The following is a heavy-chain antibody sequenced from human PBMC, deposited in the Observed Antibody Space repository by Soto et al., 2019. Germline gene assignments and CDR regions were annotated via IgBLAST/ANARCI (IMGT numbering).Heavy chain of an antibody. D-gene: IGHD1-26*01. CDR3: AKYAGSSRYFDY. Sequence: GGSLRLSCAPSGFTLSSYAMSWVRQAPGKGLEWVSSISGSGGSTYYADSVKGRFTISRDNSKSTLLLQMNSLRAEDTAIYYCAKYAGSSRYFDYWGQGTPVTVSS. CDR1: GFTLSSYA. CDR2: ISGSGGST. J-gene: IGHJ4*02. V-gene: IGHV3-23*01.